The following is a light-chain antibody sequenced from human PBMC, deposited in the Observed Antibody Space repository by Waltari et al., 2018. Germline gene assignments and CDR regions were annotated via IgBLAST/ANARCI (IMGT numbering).Light chain of an antibody. Sequence: RASQRVSSSSLAWYHQRPGQAPRLLMYAASSRATGIPDRFSGTGSGTDFTLTISRLEPEDFAMYYCQQYGSPPITFGQGTRLEIK. CDR1: QRVSSSS. CDR3: QQYGSPPIT. CDR2: AAS. J-gene: IGKJ5*01. V-gene: IGKV3-20*01.